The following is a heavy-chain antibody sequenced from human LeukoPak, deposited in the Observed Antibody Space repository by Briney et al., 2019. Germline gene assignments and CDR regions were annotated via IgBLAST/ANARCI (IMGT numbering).Heavy chain of an antibody. Sequence: ASVKVSCKASGGTFSSYAISWVRQAPGQGLEWMGGIIPIFGTANYAQKFQGRVTITADESTSTAYMELSSLRSKDTAVYYCAREVAGPIFDYWGQGTLVTVSS. J-gene: IGHJ4*02. CDR3: AREVAGPIFDY. CDR2: IIPIFGTA. D-gene: IGHD6-19*01. V-gene: IGHV1-69*01. CDR1: GGTFSSYA.